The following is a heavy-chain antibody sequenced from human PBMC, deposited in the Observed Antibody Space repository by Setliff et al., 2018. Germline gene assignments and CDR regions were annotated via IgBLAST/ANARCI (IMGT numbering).Heavy chain of an antibody. D-gene: IGHD3-3*01. V-gene: IGHV4-61*02. CDR1: GGSITSGSYY. CDR3: RFWSGYYKNDY. J-gene: IGHJ4*02. CDR2: LHTSGTT. Sequence: SETLSLTCAVSGGSITSGSYYWSWIRQPAGEGLEWIGRLHTSGTTVYNPSLKGRVTISVDTSKNQFSLKLSSVTAADTAVYYCRFWSGYYKNDYWGQGTRVTVSS.